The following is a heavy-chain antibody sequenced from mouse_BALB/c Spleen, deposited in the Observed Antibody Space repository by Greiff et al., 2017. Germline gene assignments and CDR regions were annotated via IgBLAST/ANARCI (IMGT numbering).Heavy chain of an antibody. CDR2: ISYSGST. CDR1: GYSITSDYA. J-gene: IGHJ3*01. CDR3: ARGDYRYLAWFAY. D-gene: IGHD2-14*01. V-gene: IGHV3-2*02. Sequence: EVMLVESGPGLVKPSQSLSLTCTVTGYSITSDYAWNWIRQFPGNKLEWMGYISYSGSTSYNPSLKSRISITRDTSKNQFFLQLNSVTTEDTATYYCARGDYRYLAWFAYWGQGTLVTVSA.